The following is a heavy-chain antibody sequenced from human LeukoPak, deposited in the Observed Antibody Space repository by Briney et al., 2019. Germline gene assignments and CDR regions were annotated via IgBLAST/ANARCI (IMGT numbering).Heavy chain of an antibody. Sequence: GGSLRLSCAASGFTFSSYSMNWVRQAPGKGLEWVSSISSSSSYIYYADSVKGRFTISRDNAKNSLYLQMNSLRAEDTAVYYCASSTVEMATILDHDWGQGTLVTVSS. D-gene: IGHD5-24*01. J-gene: IGHJ4*02. V-gene: IGHV3-21*01. CDR3: ASSTVEMATILDHD. CDR2: ISSSSSYI. CDR1: GFTFSSYS.